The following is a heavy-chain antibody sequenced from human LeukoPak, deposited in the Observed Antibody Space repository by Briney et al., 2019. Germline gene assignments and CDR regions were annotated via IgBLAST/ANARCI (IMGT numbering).Heavy chain of an antibody. CDR1: GFTFSSYG. J-gene: IGHJ4*02. CDR2: IRYDGSNK. CDR3: ARSWSSGYWFPTTASFDY. D-gene: IGHD3-22*01. V-gene: IGHV3-30*02. Sequence: HPGGSLRLSCAASGFTFSSYGMHWVRQAPGKGLEWVAFIRYDGSNKYYADSVKGRFTISRDNAKNSLYLQMNSLRAEDTAVYYCARSWSSGYWFPTTASFDYWGQGTLVTVSS.